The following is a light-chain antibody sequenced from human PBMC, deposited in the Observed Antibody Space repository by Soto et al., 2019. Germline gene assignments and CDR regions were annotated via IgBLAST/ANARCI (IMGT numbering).Light chain of an antibody. CDR3: QSYDSRMSAYV. Sequence: QAVVTQPPSVSGAPGQRVTISCTGSSSNIGAGYDLHWYQQLPGTAPKLLIYDNTNRPSGVPDRFSGSKSGTSASLAITGLQAEDEADYYCQSYDSRMSAYVFGTGTKVTVL. J-gene: IGLJ1*01. CDR2: DNT. CDR1: SSNIGAGYD. V-gene: IGLV1-40*01.